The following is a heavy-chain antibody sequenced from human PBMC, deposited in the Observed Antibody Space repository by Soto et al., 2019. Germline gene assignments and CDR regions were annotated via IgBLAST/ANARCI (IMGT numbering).Heavy chain of an antibody. CDR1: GFIFENFG. Sequence: GGSLRLSCAASGFIFENFGMSWVRQAPGKGLEWVAAISGTGGAAYYADSVKGRFTISRDNSRNTLFLQMNSLRVDDTAIYHCAKPEEVVRGFDFWGLGTLVTVSS. J-gene: IGHJ4*02. V-gene: IGHV3-23*01. CDR2: ISGTGGAA. CDR3: AKPEEVVRGFDF. D-gene: IGHD3-10*01.